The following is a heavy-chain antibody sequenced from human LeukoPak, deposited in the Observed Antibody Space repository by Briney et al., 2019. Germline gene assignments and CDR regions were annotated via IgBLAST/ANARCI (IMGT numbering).Heavy chain of an antibody. CDR2: IYSGGST. V-gene: IGHV3-66*01. Sequence: PGGSLRLSCAASGFTVSDNYMTWVRLAPGKGLEWVSVIYSGGSTYYADSVKGRFTISRDNSKNTLYLQMNSLRAEDTAVYYCAAYRGSYSRYFQHWGQGTLVTVSS. CDR1: GFTVSDNY. CDR3: AAYRGSYSRYFQH. D-gene: IGHD1-26*01. J-gene: IGHJ1*01.